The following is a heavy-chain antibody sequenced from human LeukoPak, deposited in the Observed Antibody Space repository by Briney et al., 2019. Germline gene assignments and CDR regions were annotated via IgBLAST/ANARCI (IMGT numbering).Heavy chain of an antibody. CDR1: GFTFDDYA. Sequence: GGSLRLSCAASGFTFDDYAMHWVRQAPGKGLEWVSGISWNSGSTDYADSVKGRFTISRDNSKNTLYLQMNSLRAEDTAIYYCAIFQISTRWPEYFQHWGQGTLVTVSS. CDR2: ISWNSGST. J-gene: IGHJ1*01. CDR3: AIFQISTRWPEYFQH. D-gene: IGHD2-15*01. V-gene: IGHV3-9*01.